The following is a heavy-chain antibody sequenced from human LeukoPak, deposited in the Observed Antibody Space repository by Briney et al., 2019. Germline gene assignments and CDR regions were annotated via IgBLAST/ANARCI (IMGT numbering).Heavy chain of an antibody. J-gene: IGHJ4*02. CDR3: AKPETLYDSSGYYGYYFDY. Sequence: GGSLRLSCAASGFTFSSYAMSWVRQAPGKGLEWVSAISGSGGSTYYADSVKGRFTISRDNSKNTLSLQMNSLRAEDTAVYYCAKPETLYDSSGYYGYYFDYWGQGTLVTVSS. D-gene: IGHD3-22*01. V-gene: IGHV3-23*01. CDR1: GFTFSSYA. CDR2: ISGSGGST.